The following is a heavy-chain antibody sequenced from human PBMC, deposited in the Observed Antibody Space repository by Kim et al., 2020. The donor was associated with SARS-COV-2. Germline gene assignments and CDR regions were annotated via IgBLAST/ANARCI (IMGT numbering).Heavy chain of an antibody. CDR1: GFTFSSFW. V-gene: IGHV3-74*01. J-gene: IGHJ6*02. D-gene: IGHD3-10*01. CDR3: VRGGGHAMDV. Sequence: GGSLRLSCAASGFTFSSFWMRWVRQDPGKGLVWVSGISDHGVNTRYADSVKGRFTISRDNAENTVHLQMTSLRVDDTAVYYCVRGGGHAMDVWGQGITVTVSS. CDR2: ISDHGVNT.